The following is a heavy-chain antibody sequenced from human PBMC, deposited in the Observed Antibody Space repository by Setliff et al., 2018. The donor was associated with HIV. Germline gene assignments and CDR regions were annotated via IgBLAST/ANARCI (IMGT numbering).Heavy chain of an antibody. CDR3: AKDHATSSWFTALLDY. Sequence: GGSLRLSCAASGFSFRSYAVSWVRQAPGRGLEWVSVISGSGDITYYADSVKGRFTISRDNSKNTLYLQMNSLRAEDTAVYYCAKDHATSSWFTALLDYWGQGALVTVSS. CDR1: GFSFRSYA. V-gene: IGHV3-23*01. CDR2: ISGSGDIT. D-gene: IGHD6-13*01. J-gene: IGHJ4*02.